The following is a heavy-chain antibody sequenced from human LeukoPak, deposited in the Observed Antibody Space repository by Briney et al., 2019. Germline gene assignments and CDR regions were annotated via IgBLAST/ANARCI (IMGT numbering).Heavy chain of an antibody. Sequence: GGSLILSCAASGVTFSDHYMDWVRQAPGKGLEGVGRTRNKANSYTTEYAASVKGRFTISREDSKNSLYLQMNSLKTEGTAVYYCARVVAYCGGDCPYYFDYWGQGTLVTVSS. CDR2: TRNKANSYTT. D-gene: IGHD2-21*02. CDR1: GVTFSDHY. CDR3: ARVVAYCGGDCPYYFDY. V-gene: IGHV3-72*01. J-gene: IGHJ4*02.